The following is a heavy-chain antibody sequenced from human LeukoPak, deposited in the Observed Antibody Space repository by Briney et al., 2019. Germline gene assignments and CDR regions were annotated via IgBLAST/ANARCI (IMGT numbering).Heavy chain of an antibody. Sequence: GGSLRLFCAASGFSFSDYYMSWIRQAPGKGLEWVSYISSRGGTVYYADSVKGRFTISRDDAKSSLYLQMSSLRAEDTAVYYCARVRGSYSSDYWGQGTLVTVSS. V-gene: IGHV3-11*04. CDR1: GFSFSDYY. D-gene: IGHD2-15*01. CDR2: ISSRGGTV. J-gene: IGHJ4*02. CDR3: ARVRGSYSSDY.